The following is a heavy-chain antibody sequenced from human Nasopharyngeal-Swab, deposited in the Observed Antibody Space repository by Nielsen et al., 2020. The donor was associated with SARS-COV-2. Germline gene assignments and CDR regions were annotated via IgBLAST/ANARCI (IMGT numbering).Heavy chain of an antibody. J-gene: IGHJ5*02. Sequence: SLQISCEASGFTFRSYGMHWVRQAPGKGLEWVAVISYDGSNKYYADSVKGRFTISRDNSKNTLYLQMNSLRAEDTAVYYCAKGTITMVRGVIGWFDPWGQGTLVTVSS. V-gene: IGHV3-30*18. CDR1: GFTFRSYG. CDR3: AKGTITMVRGVIGWFDP. CDR2: ISYDGSNK. D-gene: IGHD3-10*01.